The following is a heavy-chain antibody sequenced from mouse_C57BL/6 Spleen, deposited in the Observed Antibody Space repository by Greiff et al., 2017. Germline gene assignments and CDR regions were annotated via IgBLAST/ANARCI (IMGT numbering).Heavy chain of an antibody. CDR3: ERGSYYGNYIYAMDY. D-gene: IGHD2-1*01. CDR2: INPNNGGT. Sequence: EVQLQQSGPELVKPGASVKISCKASGYTFTDYYMNWVKQSHGKSLEWIGDINPNNGGTSYNQKFKGKATLTVDKSSSTAYMELRSLTSEDSAVYYCERGSYYGNYIYAMDYWGQGTSVTVSS. CDR1: GYTFTDYY. V-gene: IGHV1-26*01. J-gene: IGHJ4*01.